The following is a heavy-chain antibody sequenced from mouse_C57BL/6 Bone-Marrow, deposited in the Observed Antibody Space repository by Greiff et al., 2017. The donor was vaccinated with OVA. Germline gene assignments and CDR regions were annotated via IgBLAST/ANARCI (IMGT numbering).Heavy chain of an antibody. V-gene: IGHV1-19*01. J-gene: IGHJ4*01. Sequence: EVQLQESGPVLVKPGASVKMSCKASGYTFTDYYMNWVKQSHGQSLEWIGVIIPYNGGTSYNQKFKGKATLTVDKSSSTAYMELNSLTSEDSAVYYCARWGHYYAMDYWGQGTSVTVSS. CDR2: IIPYNGGT. CDR1: GYTFTDYY. CDR3: ARWGHYYAMDY.